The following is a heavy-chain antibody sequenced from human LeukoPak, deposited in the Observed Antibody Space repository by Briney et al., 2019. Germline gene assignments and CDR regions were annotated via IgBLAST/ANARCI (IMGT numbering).Heavy chain of an antibody. CDR2: INPNSGGT. V-gene: IGHV1-2*02. CDR1: GYTFTGYY. J-gene: IGHJ4*02. CDR3: ARDLRTTVVTVDY. Sequence: ASVKVSCKASGYTFTGYYMHWVRQAPGQGLEWMGWINPNSGGTNYAQKFQGRVTMARDTSISTAYMELSRLRSDDTAVYYCARDLRTTVVTVDYWGQGTLVTVSS. D-gene: IGHD4-23*01.